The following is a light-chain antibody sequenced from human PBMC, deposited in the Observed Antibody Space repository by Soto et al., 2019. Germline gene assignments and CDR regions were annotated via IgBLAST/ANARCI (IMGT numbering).Light chain of an antibody. J-gene: IGLJ2*01. CDR1: SFNIGNNY. CDR2: DSN. CDR3: ATWDSSLTGEV. Sequence: QSVLTQPPSVSAASGQKVTISCSGSSFNIGNNYVSWFQQLPGTAPKLLIYDSNKRPSGIPDRFSGSKSGTSATLDITGLQTGDEADYYCATWDSSLTGEVFGGGTKLTVL. V-gene: IGLV1-51*01.